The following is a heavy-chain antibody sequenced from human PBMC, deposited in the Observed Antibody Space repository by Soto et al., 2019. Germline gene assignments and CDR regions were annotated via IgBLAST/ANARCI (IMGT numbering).Heavy chain of an antibody. CDR2: ISGSGGST. D-gene: IGHD2-21*01. CDR1: GFTFSSYA. CDR3: AKVPCTLYSCQYVDFDY. V-gene: IGHV3-23*01. Sequence: EVQLLESGGGLVQPGGSLRLSCAASGFTFSSYAMSWVRQAPGKGLEWVSAISGSGGSTYYADSVKGRFTISRDNSKNTLYLQMNSLRVEDTAVYYCAKVPCTLYSCQYVDFDYWGQGTLVTVSS. J-gene: IGHJ4*02.